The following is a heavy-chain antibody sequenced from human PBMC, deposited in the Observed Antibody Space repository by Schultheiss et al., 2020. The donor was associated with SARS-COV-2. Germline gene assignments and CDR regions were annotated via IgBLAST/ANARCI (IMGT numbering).Heavy chain of an antibody. D-gene: IGHD6-13*01. CDR2: VSHSGAT. V-gene: IGHV4-59*01. CDR1: GGSISSYY. CDR3: AKLERSSWSNAFDY. J-gene: IGHJ4*02. Sequence: SETLSLTCTVSGGSISSYYWSWIRQPPGKGLEWIGQVSHSGATHYSPSLKRRVTISVDTSKNQFSLKLSSVTAADTAVYYCAKLERSSWSNAFDYWGQGTLVTVSS.